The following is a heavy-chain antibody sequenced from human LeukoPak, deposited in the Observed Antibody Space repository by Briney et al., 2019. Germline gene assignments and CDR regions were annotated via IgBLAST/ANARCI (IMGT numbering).Heavy chain of an antibody. CDR2: INRDGVTR. D-gene: IGHD6-19*01. CDR3: AKEGYNSRWISFDH. J-gene: IGHJ4*02. CDR1: GFAFDGFS. Sequence: GGSLRLSCSASGFAFDGFSMHWVRQAPGKGLEGVSLINRDGVTRYYADSAKGRFTISRDNSRNSLYLQLNSLTIEDTASYYCAKEGYNSRWISFDHWGRGALVTVSS. V-gene: IGHV3-43*01.